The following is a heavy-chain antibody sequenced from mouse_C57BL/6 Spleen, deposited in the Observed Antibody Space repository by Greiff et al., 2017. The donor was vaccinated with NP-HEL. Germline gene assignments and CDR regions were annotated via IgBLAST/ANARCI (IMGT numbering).Heavy chain of an antibody. CDR1: GFTFSSYG. CDR2: ISSGGSYT. V-gene: IGHV5-6*01. CDR3: ARHDDDYHFDY. D-gene: IGHD2-4*01. J-gene: IGHJ2*01. Sequence: EVQRVESGGDLVKPGGSLKLSCAASGFTFSSYGMSWVRQTPDKRLEWVATISSGGSYTYYPDSVKGRFTISRDNAKNTLYLQMSSLKSEDTAMYYCARHDDDYHFDYWGQGTTLTVSS.